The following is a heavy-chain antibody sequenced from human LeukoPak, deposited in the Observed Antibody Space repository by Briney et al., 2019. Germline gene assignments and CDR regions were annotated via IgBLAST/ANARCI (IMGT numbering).Heavy chain of an antibody. CDR3: ARQLRLEQRSSGWAKLNWFDP. J-gene: IGHJ5*02. D-gene: IGHD6-19*01. V-gene: IGHV4-39*01. CDR2: IYYSGST. CDR1: GCSISSSSYD. Sequence: PSETLSLTCTVSGCSISSSSYDWGWLRQPPGRGLEWIVSIYYSGSTYYNPSPKSRHTISADTTKNQYALSLSSVTAADTAVYYCARQLRLEQRSSGWAKLNWFDPWGQGTLVTVSS.